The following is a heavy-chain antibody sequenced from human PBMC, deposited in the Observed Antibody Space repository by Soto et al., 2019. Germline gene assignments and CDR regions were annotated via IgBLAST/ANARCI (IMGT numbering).Heavy chain of an antibody. V-gene: IGHV1-3*01. Sequence: ASVKVSCKASGYTFTSYAMHWVRQAPGQRLEWMGWINAGNGNTKYSQKFQGRVTITRDTSASTAYMELSSLRSEDTAVDYCARGAVDGTRQSKALDDWGQGTLVTVSS. CDR3: ARGAVDGTRQSKALDD. J-gene: IGHJ4*02. CDR1: GYTFTSYA. CDR2: INAGNGNT. D-gene: IGHD6-13*01.